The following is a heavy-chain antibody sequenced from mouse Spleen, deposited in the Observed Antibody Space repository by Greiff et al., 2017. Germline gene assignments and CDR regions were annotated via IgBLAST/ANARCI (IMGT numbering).Heavy chain of an antibody. CDR2: INYDGSST. CDR3: ARAYYDGYYDYYAMDY. V-gene: IGHV5-16*01. D-gene: IGHD2-3*01. CDR1: GFTFSDYY. J-gene: IGHJ4*01. Sequence: EVMLVESEGGLVQPGSSMKLSCTASGFTFSDYYMAWVRQVPEKGLEWVANINYDGSSTYYLDSLKSRFIISRDNAKNILYLQMSSLKSEDTATYYCARAYYDGYYDYYAMDYWGQGTSVTVSS.